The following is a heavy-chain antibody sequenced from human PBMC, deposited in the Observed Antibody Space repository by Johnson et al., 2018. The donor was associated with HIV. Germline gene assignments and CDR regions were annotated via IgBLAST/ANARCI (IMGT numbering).Heavy chain of an antibody. J-gene: IGHJ3*02. CDR2: ISYDGSNK. CDR1: GFTFSNYA. Sequence: QMQLVESGGGVVQPGRSLRLSCAASGFTFSNYAMHWVRQAPGKGLEWVAVISYDGSNKYYADSVKGRFTISRDNSKNTLYLQMSSLRAEDTAVYYCAKHPDAFDIWGQGTMVTVSS. V-gene: IGHV3-30*18. CDR3: AKHPDAFDI.